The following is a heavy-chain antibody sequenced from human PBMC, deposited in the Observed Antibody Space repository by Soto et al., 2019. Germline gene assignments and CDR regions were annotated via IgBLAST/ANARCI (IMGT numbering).Heavy chain of an antibody. CDR2: IYYSGST. CDR1: GGSISSYY. CDR3: ASGGGLLRYYYGMDV. V-gene: IGHV4-59*01. Sequence: PSETLSLTCTVSGGSISSYYWSWIRQPPGKGLEWIGYIYYSGSTNYNPSLKSRVTISVDTSKNQFSLKLSSVTAADTAVYYCASGGGLLRYYYGMDVWGQGTTVTVSS. D-gene: IGHD3-3*01. J-gene: IGHJ6*02.